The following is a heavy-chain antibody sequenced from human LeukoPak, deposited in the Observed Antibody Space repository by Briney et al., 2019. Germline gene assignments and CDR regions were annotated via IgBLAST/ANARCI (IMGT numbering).Heavy chain of an antibody. J-gene: IGHJ4*02. CDR2: IVVGSGNT. V-gene: IGHV1-58*01. CDR3: ARGVEMATIHYFDY. Sequence: GASVKVSCKASGFTFTSSAVQWVRQARGQRLEWIGWIVVGSGNTNYAQKFQGRVTITADESTSTAYMELSSLRSEDTAVYYCARGVEMATIHYFDYWGQGTLVTVSS. CDR1: GFTFTSSA. D-gene: IGHD5-24*01.